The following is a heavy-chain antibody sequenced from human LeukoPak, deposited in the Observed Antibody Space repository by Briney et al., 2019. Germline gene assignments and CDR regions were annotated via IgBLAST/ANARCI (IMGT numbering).Heavy chain of an antibody. CDR1: GGTFSSYA. J-gene: IGHJ4*02. V-gene: IGHV1-69*01. D-gene: IGHD3-22*01. Sequence: SVKVSCKASGGTFSSYAISWVRQAPGQGLEWMGGIIPIFGTANYAQKFQGRVTITADESTSTAYMELSSLRSDDTAVYYCTRDYYDSSGYYSFDYWGQGTLVTVSS. CDR2: IIPIFGTA. CDR3: TRDYYDSSGYYSFDY.